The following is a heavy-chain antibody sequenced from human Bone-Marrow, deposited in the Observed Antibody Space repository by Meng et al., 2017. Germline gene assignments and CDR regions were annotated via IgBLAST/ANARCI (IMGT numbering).Heavy chain of an antibody. CDR2: ITISGSVT. J-gene: IGHJ4*02. Sequence: GGSLRLSCTASGFTFSDYYMSWIRQAPGKGLEWVSAITISGSVTYYADSVKGRFTISRDNSKNTPYLQMNSLRAEDTAVYYCAKDGLGYLIPAANWGQGTLVTVSS. CDR1: GFTFSDYY. V-gene: IGHV3-23*01. CDR3: AKDGLGYLIPAAN. D-gene: IGHD2-2*01.